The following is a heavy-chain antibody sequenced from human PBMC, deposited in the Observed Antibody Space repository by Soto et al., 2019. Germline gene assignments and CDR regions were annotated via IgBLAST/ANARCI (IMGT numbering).Heavy chain of an antibody. Sequence: QVQLVQSGAEVKKPGASVKVSCKASGYTFTNYYLHWVRQAPGQGLEWMGIINPTGGSTNYAQKFQGRVTLTMDTSTSTVYMEQSSLRFEDTAVYYCARDFAAADYWGQGTLVTVSS. CDR3: ARDFAAADY. V-gene: IGHV1-46*01. CDR2: INPTGGST. J-gene: IGHJ4*02. CDR1: GYTFTNYY. D-gene: IGHD6-13*01.